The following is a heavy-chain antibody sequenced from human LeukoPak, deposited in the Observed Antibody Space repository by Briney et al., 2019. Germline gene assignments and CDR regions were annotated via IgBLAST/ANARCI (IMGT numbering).Heavy chain of an antibody. D-gene: IGHD4-17*01. CDR3: ARDTGDYGDYGSDAFDI. CDR1: GFTFSSYG. J-gene: IGHJ3*02. V-gene: IGHV3-23*01. CDR2: ISGSGHRT. Sequence: GGSLRLSCAASGFTFSSYGVSWVRQAPGKGLEWVSGISGSGHRTYYADSVKGRFTISRDNAKNSLYLQMNSLRAEDTAVYYCARDTGDYGDYGSDAFDIWGQGTMVTVSS.